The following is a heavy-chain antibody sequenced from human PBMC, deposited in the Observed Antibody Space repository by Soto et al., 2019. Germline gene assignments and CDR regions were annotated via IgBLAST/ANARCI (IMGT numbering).Heavy chain of an antibody. Sequence: QVQLQESGPGLVKPSETLSLTCNVSGGSFSSYYWTWIRQPAGKGLEWIGRIHTSGRNNYNPSLKSRVTMSVDTSRNHFSLKLWSVTAADTAVYYCARGPRYYGSGSFYYGMDVWGQGTTVTVSS. J-gene: IGHJ6*02. D-gene: IGHD3-10*01. CDR1: GGSFSSYY. CDR3: ARGPRYYGSGSFYYGMDV. V-gene: IGHV4-4*07. CDR2: IHTSGRN.